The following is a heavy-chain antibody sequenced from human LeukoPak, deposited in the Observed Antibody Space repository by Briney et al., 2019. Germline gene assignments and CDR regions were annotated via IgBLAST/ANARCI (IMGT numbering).Heavy chain of an antibody. CDR2: ISGSGGST. CDR3: ARVSGLPAFDI. D-gene: IGHD2-15*01. Sequence: LPGGSLGLSCAASGFTFSSYAMSWVLQAPGKGLEWVSAISGSGGSTYYADSVKGRFTISRDNSKNTLYLQMNSLRAEDTAVYYCARVSGLPAFDIWGQGTMVTVSS. V-gene: IGHV3-23*01. CDR1: GFTFSSYA. J-gene: IGHJ3*02.